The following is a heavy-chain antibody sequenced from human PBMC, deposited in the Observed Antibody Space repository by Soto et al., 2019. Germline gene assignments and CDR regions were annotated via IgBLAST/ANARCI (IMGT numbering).Heavy chain of an antibody. CDR1: GFIFSNSW. CDR3: ASGYYGYAVYLEY. J-gene: IGHJ4*02. V-gene: IGHV3-74*01. CDR2: INSDGVSL. Sequence: DVQLVESGGGSVEPGGSLRLSCAASGFIFSNSWMHWVRQAPGKGLVWVSRINSDGVSLSYADSVQGRFTISRDNAKNTLYLQMHSLRADDTAVYYCASGYYGYAVYLEYWGQGTLVTVSS. D-gene: IGHD3-16*01.